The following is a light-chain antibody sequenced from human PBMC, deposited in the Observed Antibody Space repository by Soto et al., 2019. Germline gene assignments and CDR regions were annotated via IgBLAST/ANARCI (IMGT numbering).Light chain of an antibody. CDR1: QSISSN. V-gene: IGKV3-15*01. J-gene: IGKJ1*01. Sequence: EIVMTQSPATLSVSPGERATLSCRASQSISSNLAWYQQKPGQAPRLLIYSTSTRATGVPARFSGSGSGTEFTLTISSLQSEDSAVYYCQQYNNWPPWTFGRGTKVEI. CDR3: QQYNNWPPWT. CDR2: STS.